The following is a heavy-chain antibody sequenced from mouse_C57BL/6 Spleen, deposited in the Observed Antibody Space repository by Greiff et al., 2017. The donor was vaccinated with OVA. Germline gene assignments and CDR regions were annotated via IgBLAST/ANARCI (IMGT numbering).Heavy chain of an antibody. V-gene: IGHV1-64*01. Sequence: QVHVKQPGAELVKPGASVKLSCKASGYTFTSYWMHWVKQRPGQGLEWIGMIHPNSGSTNYNEKFKSKATLTVDKSSSTAYMQLSSLTSEDSAVYYCARTIDGYSGYWGQGTTLTVSS. CDR1: GYTFTSYW. CDR3: ARTIDGYSGY. J-gene: IGHJ2*01. D-gene: IGHD2-3*01. CDR2: IHPNSGST.